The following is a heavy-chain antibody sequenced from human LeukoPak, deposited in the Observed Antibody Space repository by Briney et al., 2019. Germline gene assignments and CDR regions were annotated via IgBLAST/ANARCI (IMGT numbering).Heavy chain of an antibody. J-gene: IGHJ4*02. CDR2: ISSSSSYI. Sequence: GGSLRLSCAASGFTFSSYSMNWVRQAPGKGLEWVSSISSSSSYIYYADSVKGRFTISRDNAKNSLYLQMNSLRAEHTAVYYCAIAGPMVRGVTSFDYWGQGTLVTVSS. CDR1: GFTFSSYS. D-gene: IGHD3-10*01. V-gene: IGHV3-21*01. CDR3: AIAGPMVRGVTSFDY.